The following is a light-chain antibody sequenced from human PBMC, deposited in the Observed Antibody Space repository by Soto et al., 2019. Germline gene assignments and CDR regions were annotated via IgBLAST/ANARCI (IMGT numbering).Light chain of an antibody. V-gene: IGKV1-5*03. J-gene: IGKJ2*01. CDR2: KAS. CDR1: QSISSW. CDR3: QQYNDSFPYT. Sequence: DIQLTQSPSTLSASVGDRVTITCRASQSISSWLAWYQQKPGTAPKLLIYKASTLESGVPSRFSGIRSGTEFTLTVSSLQPDDFATYYCQQYNDSFPYTFGPGTKVDIK.